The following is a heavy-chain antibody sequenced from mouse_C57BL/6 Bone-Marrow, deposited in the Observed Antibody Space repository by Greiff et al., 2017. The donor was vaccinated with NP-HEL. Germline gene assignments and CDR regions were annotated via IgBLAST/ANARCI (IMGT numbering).Heavy chain of an antibody. D-gene: IGHD1-1*01. J-gene: IGHJ2*01. CDR3: ASGYYVSSPYYLDY. Sequence: QVQLQQPGAELVKPGASVKMSCKASGYTFTSYWITWVKQRPGQGLEWIGDIYPGSGSTNYNEKFKSKATLTVDTSSSTAYMQLSSLTSEDSAVYYCASGYYVSSPYYLDYWGQGTTLTVSS. CDR1: GYTFTSYW. V-gene: IGHV1-55*01. CDR2: IYPGSGST.